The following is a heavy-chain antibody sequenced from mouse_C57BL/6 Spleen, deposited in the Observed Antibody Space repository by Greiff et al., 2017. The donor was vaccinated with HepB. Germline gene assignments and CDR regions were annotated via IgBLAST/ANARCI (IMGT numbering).Heavy chain of an antibody. Sequence: EVKLVESGGGLVQPGGSMKLSCVASGFTFSNYWMNWVRQSPEKGLEWVAQIRLKSDNYATHYAESVKGRFTISRDDSKSSVYLQMNNLRAEDTGIYYCTGAYYYGSSLAWFAYWGQGTLVTVSA. CDR2: IRLKSDNYAT. J-gene: IGHJ3*01. CDR1: GFTFSNYW. CDR3: TGAYYYGSSLAWFAY. D-gene: IGHD1-1*01. V-gene: IGHV6-3*01.